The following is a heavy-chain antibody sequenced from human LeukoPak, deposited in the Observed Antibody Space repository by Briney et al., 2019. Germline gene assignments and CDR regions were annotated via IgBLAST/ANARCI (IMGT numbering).Heavy chain of an antibody. CDR1: GYTFTSYG. D-gene: IGHD6-13*01. Sequence: VASVKVSCKASGYTFTSYGISWVRQAPGQGLEWMGWISAYNGNTNYAQKLQGRVTMTTDTSTSTAYMELRSLRSDDTAVYYCAREVGAAAGTGGYYGMDVWGQGTTVTVSS. J-gene: IGHJ6*02. CDR2: ISAYNGNT. V-gene: IGHV1-18*01. CDR3: AREVGAAAGTGGYYGMDV.